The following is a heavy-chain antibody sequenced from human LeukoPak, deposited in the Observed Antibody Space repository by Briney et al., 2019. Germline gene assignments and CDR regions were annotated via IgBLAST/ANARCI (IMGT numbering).Heavy chain of an antibody. CDR3: ARDRGYYYDSSGGWIDY. Sequence: SEALSLTCTVSGGSISSSSYYWGWIRQPPGKGLEWIGSIYYSGSTYYNPSLKSRVTISVDTSKNQFSLKLSSVTAADTAVYYCARDRGYYYDSSGGWIDYWGQGTLVTVSS. D-gene: IGHD3-22*01. CDR1: GGSISSSSYY. V-gene: IGHV4-39*07. J-gene: IGHJ4*02. CDR2: IYYSGST.